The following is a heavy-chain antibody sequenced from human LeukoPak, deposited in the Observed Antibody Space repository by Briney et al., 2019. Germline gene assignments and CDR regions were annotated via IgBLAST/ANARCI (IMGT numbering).Heavy chain of an antibody. CDR2: IKQDGSEK. CDR3: ARDLMYYYDSSGYYSSYYYYGMDV. V-gene: IGHV3-7*01. J-gene: IGHJ6*02. Sequence: PGGSLRLSCAASGFTFSSYWMSWVRQAPGKGLEWVANIKQDGSEKYYVDSVRGRFTISRDNAKNSLYLQMNSLRAEDTAVYYCARDLMYYYDSSGYYSSYYYYGMDVGGQGTTVTVSS. D-gene: IGHD3-22*01. CDR1: GFTFSSYW.